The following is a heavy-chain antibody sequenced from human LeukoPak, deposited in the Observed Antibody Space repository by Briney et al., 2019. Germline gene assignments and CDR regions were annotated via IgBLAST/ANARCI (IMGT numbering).Heavy chain of an antibody. D-gene: IGHD3-3*01. CDR2: ISGSGGST. CDR1: GFTFSSYA. CDR3: AKAHYDFWSGYWVFDY. Sequence: GGSLRLSCAASGFTFSSYAMSWVRQAPGKGLEXXSAISGSGGSTYYADSVKGRFTISRDNSKNTLYLQMNSLRAEDTAVYYCAKAHYDFWSGYWVFDYWGQGTLVTVSS. J-gene: IGHJ4*02. V-gene: IGHV3-23*01.